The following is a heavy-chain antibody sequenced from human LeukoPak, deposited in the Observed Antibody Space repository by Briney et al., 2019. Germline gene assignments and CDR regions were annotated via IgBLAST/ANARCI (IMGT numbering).Heavy chain of an antibody. CDR2: IWYDGSKK. Sequence: GGSLRLSCTASGFTLGDYGMHWVRQAPGKGLEWVAVIWYDGSKKYYADSVKGRFTISRDNSKNTLYLQMNSLRAEDTAVYYCAKPHYYDSGGSYIAGAFDIWGQGTMVTVSS. CDR1: GFTLGDYG. D-gene: IGHD3-22*01. V-gene: IGHV3-33*06. CDR3: AKPHYYDSGGSYIAGAFDI. J-gene: IGHJ3*02.